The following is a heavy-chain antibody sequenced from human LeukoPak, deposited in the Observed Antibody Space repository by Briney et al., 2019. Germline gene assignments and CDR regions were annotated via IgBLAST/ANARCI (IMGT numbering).Heavy chain of an antibody. J-gene: IGHJ6*03. V-gene: IGHV1-46*01. CDR3: ARGVKGGLVIRYYYYMDV. Sequence: GASVKVSCKASGYTFIRYYIHWVRQAPGQGLEWMGIINPSGGSTNDAQKFQGRVTMTRDMSTSTAYMELRSLRSDDTAVYYCARGVKGGLVIRYYYYMDVWGKGTTVTVSS. D-gene: IGHD3/OR15-3a*01. CDR2: INPSGGST. CDR1: GYTFIRYY.